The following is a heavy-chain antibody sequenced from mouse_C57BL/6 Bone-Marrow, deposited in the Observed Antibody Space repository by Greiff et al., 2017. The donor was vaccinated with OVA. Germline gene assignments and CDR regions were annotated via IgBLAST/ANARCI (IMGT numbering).Heavy chain of an antibody. V-gene: IGHV1-4*01. CDR2: INPSSGYT. CDR1: GYTFTSYT. CDR3: ARYYYVSSYAY. D-gene: IGHD1-1*01. J-gene: IGHJ3*01. Sequence: VQLQQSGAELARPGASVKMSCKASGYTFTSYTMHWVKQRPGQGLEWIGYINPSSGYTKYNQKFKDKATLTADKSSSTAYMQLSSLTSEDSAVYYCARYYYVSSYAYWGQGTLVTVSA.